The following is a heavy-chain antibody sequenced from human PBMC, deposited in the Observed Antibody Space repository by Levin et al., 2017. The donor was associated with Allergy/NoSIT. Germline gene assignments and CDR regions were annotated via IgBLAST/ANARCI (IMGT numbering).Heavy chain of an antibody. V-gene: IGHV4-59*01. J-gene: IGHJ6*02. D-gene: IGHD2-15*01. CDR3: ARGYCSGGSCYAYGMDV. CDR1: GGSISSYY. CDR2: IYYSGST. Sequence: SETLSLTCTVSGGSISSYYWSWIRQPPGKGLEWIGYIYYSGSTNYNPSLKSRVTISVDTSKNQFSLKLSSVTAADTAVYYCARGYCSGGSCYAYGMDVWGQGTTVTVSS.